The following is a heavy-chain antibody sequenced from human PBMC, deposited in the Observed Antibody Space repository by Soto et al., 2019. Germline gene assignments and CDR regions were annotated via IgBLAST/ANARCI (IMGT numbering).Heavy chain of an antibody. Sequence: SCTASGFTFGDYTMAWFRQAPGGGLEWVSFIRSKAYGGTTEYAASVKGRFTISRDDSKSIAYLQMNRLQSEDTAVYYCARDVASYDYGDFYGMDVWGQGTTVTVSS. CDR1: GFTFGDYT. J-gene: IGHJ6*02. V-gene: IGHV3-49*03. CDR2: IRSKAYGGTT. CDR3: ARDVASYDYGDFYGMDV. D-gene: IGHD4-17*01.